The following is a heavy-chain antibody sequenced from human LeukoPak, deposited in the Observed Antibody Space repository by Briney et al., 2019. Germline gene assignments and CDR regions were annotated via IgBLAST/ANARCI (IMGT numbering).Heavy chain of an antibody. J-gene: IGHJ4*02. Sequence: ASVKVSCKASGGTFSSYAISWVRQAPGQGLEWMGGINPNSGGTNYAQKFQGRVTMTRDTSISTAYMELSRLRSDDTAVYYCARDGSSGYDLAYFDYWGQGTLVTVSS. CDR2: INPNSGGT. CDR3: ARDGSSGYDLAYFDY. D-gene: IGHD5-12*01. CDR1: GGTFSSYA. V-gene: IGHV1-2*02.